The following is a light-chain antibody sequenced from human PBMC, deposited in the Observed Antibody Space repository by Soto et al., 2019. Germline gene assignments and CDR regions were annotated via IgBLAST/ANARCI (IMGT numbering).Light chain of an antibody. CDR3: LQNHNYPRT. J-gene: IGKJ1*01. Sequence: AIQMTQSPSSLSASVGDRVTITCRASQDISDDVGWYQQTPGKAPKLLISGASRLQSGVPSRFSGSGSGAQFTLTSTSLRPEDSAIYYCLQNHNYPRTFGQGTKVEI. CDR1: QDISDD. V-gene: IGKV1-6*01. CDR2: GAS.